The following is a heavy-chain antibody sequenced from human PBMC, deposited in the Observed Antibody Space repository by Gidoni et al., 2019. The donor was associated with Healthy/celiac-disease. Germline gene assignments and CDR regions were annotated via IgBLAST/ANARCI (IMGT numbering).Heavy chain of an antibody. D-gene: IGHD3-22*01. CDR2: INHSGS. V-gene: IGHV4-34*01. CDR3: ARGRSITTIDWYFEL. J-gene: IGHJ2*01. CDR1: GGSFSGYY. Sequence: QVQLQQWGAGLLKPSETLSRTCAVYGGSFSGYYWSWIRQPPGKGLEWIGEINHSGSTISVDTSKNQFSLKLSSVTAADTAVYYCARGRSITTIDWYFELWGRGTLVTVSA.